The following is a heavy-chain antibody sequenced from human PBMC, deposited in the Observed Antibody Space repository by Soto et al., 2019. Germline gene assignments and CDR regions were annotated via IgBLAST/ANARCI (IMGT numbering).Heavy chain of an antibody. CDR1: GYTFTRYA. J-gene: IGHJ4*02. D-gene: IGHD3-10*01. CDR2: INAGNGNT. Sequence: ASVKGSCKASGYTFTRYAVRWARQAPGQRLEWMGWINAGNGNTKYSQKFQGRVTITRDTSASTAYMELSSLRSEDTAVYYCARGGTFPHNRGVLDYWGQGTLVTVSS. CDR3: ARGGTFPHNRGVLDY. V-gene: IGHV1-3*01.